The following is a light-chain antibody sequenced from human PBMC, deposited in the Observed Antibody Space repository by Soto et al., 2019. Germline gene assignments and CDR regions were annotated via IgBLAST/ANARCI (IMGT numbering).Light chain of an antibody. CDR1: SSDIGAYDY. V-gene: IGLV2-14*01. CDR2: EVN. CDR3: FSFITSSTHV. Sequence: QSALTQPASLSGSPGQSITISCTGTSSDIGAYDYVSWFQQHPGKAPKLMISEVNNRPSGVSNRFSGSKSGNRAYLTISGLQVEHEAEYFCFSFITSSTHVFGSGTKLTVL. J-gene: IGLJ1*01.